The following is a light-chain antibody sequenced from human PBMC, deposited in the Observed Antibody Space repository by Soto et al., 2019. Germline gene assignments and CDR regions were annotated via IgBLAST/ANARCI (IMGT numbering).Light chain of an antibody. CDR2: NNS. J-gene: IGLJ2*01. CDR1: SSNIGSNT. CDR3: AAWDDSLRGLE. V-gene: IGLV1-44*01. Sequence: QSVLTQPPSASGTPGQMVTISCSGSSSNIGSNTVNWYQQLPGMAPKLLIYNNSQRPSGVPDRFSGSKSGTSASLAISGLQPEDEADYYCAAWDDSLRGLEFGGGTKVTVL.